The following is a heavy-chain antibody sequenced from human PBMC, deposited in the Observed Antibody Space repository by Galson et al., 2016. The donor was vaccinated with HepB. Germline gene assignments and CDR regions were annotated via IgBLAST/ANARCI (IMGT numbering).Heavy chain of an antibody. CDR1: GFTFSSYT. CDR3: STVPILGAVARYLDY. J-gene: IGHJ4*02. CDR2: ISSNGATI. Sequence: SLRLSCAASGFTFSSYTMNWVRQAPGKGLEWVSYISSNGATIYYADSVKGRFTLTRDNAKNSLYLQMNSLRVEDTAVYYCSTVPILGAVARYLDYWGQGTLVTVSS. D-gene: IGHD3-3*01. V-gene: IGHV3-48*01.